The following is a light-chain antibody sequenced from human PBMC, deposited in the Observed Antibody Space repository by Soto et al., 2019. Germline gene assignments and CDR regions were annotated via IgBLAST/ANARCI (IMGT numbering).Light chain of an antibody. J-gene: IGLJ1*01. Sequence: QSVLTQPPSASGTPGQRVTISCSGSNSNIGSNNVNWYQQLPGMAPKLLIFDDNQRPSGVPDRFSGSKSGTSASLAISGLQSEDEADYYCAPWDDSPHVFYVFGAGTKVTVL. CDR3: APWDDSPHVFYV. CDR2: DDN. V-gene: IGLV1-44*01. CDR1: NSNIGSNN.